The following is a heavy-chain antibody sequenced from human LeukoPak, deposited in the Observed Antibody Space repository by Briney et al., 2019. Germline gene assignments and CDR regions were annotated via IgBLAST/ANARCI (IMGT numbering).Heavy chain of an antibody. CDR2: IYSGGST. J-gene: IGHJ4*02. CDR1: GYTVSSNY. V-gene: IGHV3-66*01. Sequence: PGGSLRLSCAASGYTVSSNYMSWVRQAPGKGLEWVSVIYSGGSTYYADSVKGRFTISRDNPKNALYLKMNSLRAEDTAVYYCAREAEIVGATYCDYWGQGTLVSVSS. CDR3: AREAEIVGATYCDY. D-gene: IGHD1-26*01.